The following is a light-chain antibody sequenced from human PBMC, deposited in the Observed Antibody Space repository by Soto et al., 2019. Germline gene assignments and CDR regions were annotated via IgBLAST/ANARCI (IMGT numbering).Light chain of an antibody. V-gene: IGKV3-15*01. CDR2: GAS. CDR1: QSVSTN. CDR3: QQYNNWPRT. J-gene: IGKJ2*01. Sequence: ETVMTQSAAALSVSVGDRVTLSCRASQSVSTNLAWYQQRPGQAPRLLIHGASTRATGVPDRISGSGSGTDFTLTISSLQSEDFAIYYCQQYNNWPRTFGQGTKLEIK.